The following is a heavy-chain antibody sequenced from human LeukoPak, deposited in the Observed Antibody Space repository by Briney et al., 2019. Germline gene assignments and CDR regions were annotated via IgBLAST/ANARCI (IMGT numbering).Heavy chain of an antibody. Sequence: PAQTLARPSTMDGVSISAIAVALGWIRQPPGKAMTWLALISWHEYKRYIPSLNNRLSITKDTSKKQVLLSMTNMDTVDTATYYCADRRAGYYGFEIWGHGTVVTVSS. CDR3: ADRRAGYYGFEI. V-gene: IGHV2-5*01. D-gene: IGHD3-22*01. J-gene: IGHJ3*02. CDR2: ISWHEYK. CDR1: GVSISAIAVA.